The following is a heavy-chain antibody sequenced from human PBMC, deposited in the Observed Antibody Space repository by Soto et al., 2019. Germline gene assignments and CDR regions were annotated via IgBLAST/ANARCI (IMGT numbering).Heavy chain of an antibody. D-gene: IGHD6-19*01. CDR3: ARTSPVAGAFDY. J-gene: IGHJ4*02. CDR2: IYYTT. V-gene: IGHV4-59*01. CDR1: GGSISNYY. Sequence: QVQLQESGPGLVKPSETLSLTCTVSGGSISNYYWSWIRQAPGKRLEWIGYIYYTTNYNPSRKSLSPIAAHASINQTSLKWHSVPAADPSVYYCARTSPVAGAFDYWGQGTLVTASS.